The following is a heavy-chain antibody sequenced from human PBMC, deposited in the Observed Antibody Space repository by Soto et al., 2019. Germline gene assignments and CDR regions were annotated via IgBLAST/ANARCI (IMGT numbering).Heavy chain of an antibody. V-gene: IGHV5-51*01. CDR1: GYSFTSYW. Sequence: GGSLRLSCKGSGYSFTSYWIGWVRQMPGKGLEWMGIIYPGDSDTRYSPSFQGQVTISADKSISTAYLQWSSLKASDTAMYYCARRRDSSGWYEAFDIWGQGTMVTVSS. CDR2: IYPGDSDT. CDR3: ARRRDSSGWYEAFDI. D-gene: IGHD6-19*01. J-gene: IGHJ3*02.